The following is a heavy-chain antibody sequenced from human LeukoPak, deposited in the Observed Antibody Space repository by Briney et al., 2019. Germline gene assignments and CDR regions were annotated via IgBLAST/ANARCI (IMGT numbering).Heavy chain of an antibody. Sequence: GGSLRLSCAASGFTFSSYAMSWLRQAPGKGLEWVSAISGSGGSTYYADSVKGRFTISRDNSKNTLYLQMNSLRAEDTAVYYCAKESCSGGSCFRPLDYWGQGTLVTVSS. CDR2: ISGSGGST. CDR3: AKESCSGGSCFRPLDY. J-gene: IGHJ4*02. CDR1: GFTFSSYA. V-gene: IGHV3-23*01. D-gene: IGHD2-15*01.